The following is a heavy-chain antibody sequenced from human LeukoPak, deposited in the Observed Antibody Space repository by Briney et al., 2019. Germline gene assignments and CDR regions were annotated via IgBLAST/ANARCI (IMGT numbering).Heavy chain of an antibody. CDR1: GFTFSSYS. CDR3: ARAQNYYDSSGYYYNSAFDI. Sequence: KPGGSLRLSCAASGFTFSSYSMNWVRQAPGKGLEWVSSISSSSSYIYYADSVKGRFTISRDNAKNSLYLQMNSLRAEDTAVYYCARAQNYYDSSGYYYNSAFDIWGQGTMVTVSS. D-gene: IGHD3-22*01. J-gene: IGHJ3*02. CDR2: ISSSSSYI. V-gene: IGHV3-21*01.